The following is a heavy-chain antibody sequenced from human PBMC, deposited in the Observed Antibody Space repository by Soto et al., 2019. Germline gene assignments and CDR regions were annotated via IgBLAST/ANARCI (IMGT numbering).Heavy chain of an antibody. V-gene: IGHV5-51*01. J-gene: IGHJ4*02. CDR3: ARSPRSSPYFDY. Sequence: LKISCQCSGNTFSNFWIGWVRQLPGKGLEWMGIIYPGDHETRYSPSFHGKVTISADKSINTAYLQWNSLEASDTAFYFCARSPRSSPYFDYWGQGALVTVS. CDR1: GNTFSNFW. D-gene: IGHD6-13*01. CDR2: IYPGDHET.